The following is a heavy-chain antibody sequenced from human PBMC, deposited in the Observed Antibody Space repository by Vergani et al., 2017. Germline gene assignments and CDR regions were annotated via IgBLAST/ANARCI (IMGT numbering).Heavy chain of an antibody. Sequence: QVQLVESGGGVVQPGRSLRLSCAASGFTFSSYAMHWVRQAPGKGREWVAVISYDGRNKYYEDSVKGRFTISRDTSKNTLYLQMNSLRAEDTAVYYCARGKELGDNWFDPWGQGTLVTVSS. CDR2: ISYDGRNK. J-gene: IGHJ5*02. V-gene: IGHV3-30*04. CDR1: GFTFSSYA. D-gene: IGHD6-13*01. CDR3: ARGKELGDNWFDP.